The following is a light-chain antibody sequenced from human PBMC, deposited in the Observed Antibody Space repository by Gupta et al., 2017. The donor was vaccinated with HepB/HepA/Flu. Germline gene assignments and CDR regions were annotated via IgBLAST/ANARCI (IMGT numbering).Light chain of an antibody. Sequence: DIQMTQSPSSLSASVGDRVTITCRASHHISTSLNWYQQKPGKAPKLLIFAASNLQSGVPSRFSGSGSGTDFTLTISSLKPEDFATYDCQQSYSSRPVTFGPGTKVDIK. J-gene: IGKJ3*01. CDR1: HHISTS. CDR2: AAS. V-gene: IGKV1-39*01. CDR3: QQSYSSRPVT.